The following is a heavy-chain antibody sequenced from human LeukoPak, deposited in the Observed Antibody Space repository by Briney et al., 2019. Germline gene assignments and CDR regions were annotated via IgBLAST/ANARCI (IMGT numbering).Heavy chain of an antibody. J-gene: IGHJ4*02. V-gene: IGHV4-39*07. CDR1: GGSISSSSYY. CDR3: AGADRHDYGEDY. Sequence: SETLSLTCTVSGGSISSSSYYWSWIRQPPGKVLEWIGSIYYSGSTYYNPSLKSRVTMSVDTSKNQFSLKLTSVTAADTAFYYCAGADRHDYGEDYWGQGTLVTVSS. D-gene: IGHD4-17*01. CDR2: IYYSGST.